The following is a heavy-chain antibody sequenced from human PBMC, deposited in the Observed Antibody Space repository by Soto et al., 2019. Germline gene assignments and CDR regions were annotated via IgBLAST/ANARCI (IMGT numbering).Heavy chain of an antibody. D-gene: IGHD3-3*01. CDR3: ARVGYDFWIGYSYHYYYYYYMDF. CDR2: ISAGNGNT. J-gene: IGHJ6*03. CDR1: GYTFTSYA. Sequence: SVKVSCKASGYTFTSYAMHWVRQAPGQRLEWMGWISAGNGNTKYSQKFQGRVTITRDTSASTAYMELSGLRSEDTAVYYCARVGYDFWIGYSYHYYYYYYMDFWGKGTTVTVSS. V-gene: IGHV1-3*01.